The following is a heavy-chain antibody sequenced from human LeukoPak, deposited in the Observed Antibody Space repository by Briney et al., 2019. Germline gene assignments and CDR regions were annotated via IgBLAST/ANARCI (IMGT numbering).Heavy chain of an antibody. CDR1: GFTFSSYA. D-gene: IGHD2-8*01. CDR3: ANGNRCTSPNCLGYYYFYMDV. J-gene: IGHJ6*03. Sequence: GXXRLSCAASGFTFSSYAMNWVGQAPGRGVEWVSGFSGSGGTTYYADSVKGGLTISRDNSKNTLYMQMNRLRAEDTAVYYCANGNRCTSPNCLGYYYFYMDVWGKGTTVTVSS. CDR2: FSGSGGTT. V-gene: IGHV3-23*01.